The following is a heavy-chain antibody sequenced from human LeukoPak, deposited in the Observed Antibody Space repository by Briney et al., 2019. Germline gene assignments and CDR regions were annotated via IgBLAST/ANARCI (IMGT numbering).Heavy chain of an antibody. CDR2: IYSGGST. J-gene: IGHJ4*02. CDR1: GFTVSSNY. D-gene: IGHD1-1*01. CDR3: ARVDTGYREYYFDY. Sequence: PGGSLSLSCAASGFTVSSNYMSWVRQAPGKGLEWVSVIYSGGSTYYADSVKGRFTISRDNSKNTLYLQMNSLRAEDTAVYYCARVDTGYREYYFDYWGQGTLVTVSS. V-gene: IGHV3-53*01.